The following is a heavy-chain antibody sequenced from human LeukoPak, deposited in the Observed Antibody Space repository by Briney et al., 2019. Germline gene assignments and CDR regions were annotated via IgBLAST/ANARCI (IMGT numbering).Heavy chain of an antibody. Sequence: GGSLRLSCAASGFTFRNYWMGWVRQPPGKGREWVANTKPDGTADYYADSGRGRFTTSRDNANNFLYLQMNSLRGEDTAVYYCVRDGALPTNFDYWGQGTLVTVSS. V-gene: IGHV3-7*01. CDR2: TKPDGTAD. D-gene: IGHD4/OR15-4a*01. CDR3: VRDGALPTNFDY. J-gene: IGHJ4*02. CDR1: GFTFRNYW.